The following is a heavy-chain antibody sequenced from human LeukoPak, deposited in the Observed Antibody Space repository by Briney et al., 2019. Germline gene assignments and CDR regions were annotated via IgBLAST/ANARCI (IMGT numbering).Heavy chain of an antibody. V-gene: IGHV1-2*02. CDR2: ISPNSGGT. J-gene: IGHJ2*01. D-gene: IGHD7-27*01. Sequence: GASVNVSCTASGYTFTAYYIHWVRQAPGQGLEWMGWISPNSGGTDYAQKFQGRVTMTRDTSISTTYVELSSLTSDDTAVYYCAIQPWGSGNNWYFDLWGRGTLVTVSS. CDR3: AIQPWGSGNNWYFDL. CDR1: GYTFTAYY.